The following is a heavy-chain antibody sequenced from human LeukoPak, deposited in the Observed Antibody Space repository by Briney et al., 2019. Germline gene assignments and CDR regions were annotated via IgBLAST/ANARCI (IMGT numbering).Heavy chain of an antibody. D-gene: IGHD3-10*01. J-gene: IGHJ3*02. CDR2: ISAYNGNT. V-gene: IGHV1-18*01. Sequence: ASVKVSCKASGYTFTSYGISWVRQAPGQGLEWMGWISAYNGNTNYAQKLQGRVTTTTDTSTSTAYMELRSLRSDDTAVYYCARDTMVRGDGADDAFDIWGQGTMVTVSS. CDR1: GYTFTSYG. CDR3: ARDTMVRGDGADDAFDI.